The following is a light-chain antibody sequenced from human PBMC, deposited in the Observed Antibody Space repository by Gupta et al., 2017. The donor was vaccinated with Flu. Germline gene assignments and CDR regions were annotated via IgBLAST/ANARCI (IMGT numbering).Light chain of an antibody. V-gene: IGLV3-21*03. CDR1: NIGSKS. J-gene: IGLJ2*01. Sequence: KTARITCGGNNIGSKSVHWYQQKPGQAPVLVVHDDFDRPSGIPERFSGSNSGNTATLNISKVEAGDEADYSCQVWDSSSDHPGVFGGGTKLTVL. CDR3: QVWDSSSDHPGV. CDR2: DDF.